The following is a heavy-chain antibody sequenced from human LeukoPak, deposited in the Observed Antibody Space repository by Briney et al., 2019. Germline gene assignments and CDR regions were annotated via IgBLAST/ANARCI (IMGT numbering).Heavy chain of an antibody. D-gene: IGHD1-14*01. V-gene: IGHV3-23*01. CDR1: GFTFGNDG. CDR3: AKHHPSSRGHDY. Sequence: GGSLRLSCAASGFTFGNDGMSWVRQVPGKGLEWVSAISGSGGTTYYADSVKGRFTISRDNSQNTLYLQMKSLRAEDTAVYYCAKHHPSSRGHDYWGQGTLVTVFS. J-gene: IGHJ4*02. CDR2: ISGSGGTT.